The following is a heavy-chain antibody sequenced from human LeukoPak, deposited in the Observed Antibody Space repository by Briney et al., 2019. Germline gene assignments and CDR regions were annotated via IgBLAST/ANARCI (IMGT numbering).Heavy chain of an antibody. CDR3: ARSHPPAYSSSWFRSFDI. CDR1: GGSISSYY. CDR2: IYYSGST. D-gene: IGHD6-13*01. Sequence: SETLSLTCTVSGGSISSYYWSWIRQPPGKGLEWIGYIYYSGSTNYNPSLKSRVTISVDTSKNQFSLKLRSVTAADTAVYYCARSHPPAYSSSWFRSFDIWGQGTMVTVSS. V-gene: IGHV4-59*01. J-gene: IGHJ3*02.